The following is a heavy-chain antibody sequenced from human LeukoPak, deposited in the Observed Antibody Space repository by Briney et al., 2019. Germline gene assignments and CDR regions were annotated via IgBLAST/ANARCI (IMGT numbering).Heavy chain of an antibody. CDR3: ARGLWFGDENPPYFDY. CDR2: IYYTGIT. CDR1: GDSIRSYY. D-gene: IGHD3-10*01. Sequence: SETLSLTCTVSGDSIRSYYWSWIRQPPGKGLEWIGYIYYTGITNYSPSLKSRVTMSADTSKNQFSLKLSSVTAADTAVYYCARGLWFGDENPPYFDYWGQGILVTVSS. J-gene: IGHJ4*02. V-gene: IGHV4-59*08.